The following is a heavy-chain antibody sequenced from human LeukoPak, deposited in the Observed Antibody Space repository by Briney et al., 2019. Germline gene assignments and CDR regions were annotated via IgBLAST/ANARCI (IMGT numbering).Heavy chain of an antibody. CDR1: GFTVSSNY. J-gene: IGHJ4*02. V-gene: IGHV3-53*01. CDR2: IYSGGST. D-gene: IGHD3-22*01. CDR3: ARTGDSSGYYPFDY. Sequence: GGSLRLSCAASGFTVSSNYMSWVRQAPGKGLEGVSVIYSGGSTYYADSVKGRFTISRDNSKNTLYLQMNSLRAEDTAVYYCARTGDSSGYYPFDYWGQGTLVTVSS.